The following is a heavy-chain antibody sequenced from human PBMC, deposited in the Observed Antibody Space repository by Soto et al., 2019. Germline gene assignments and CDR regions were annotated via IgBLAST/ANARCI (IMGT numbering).Heavy chain of an antibody. CDR1: GGSVSSGYNY. J-gene: IGHJ4*02. CDR3: ATESGSTYGYFDY. D-gene: IGHD5-18*01. Sequence: TLSLTCTVSGGSVSSGYNYWSWIRQSPGKGLEWIGYISGSGSTGYNPSLKNRLTMSVDRSKNQFTLRLTSVTAADTAVYFCATESGSTYGYFDYWGQGTQVTVSS. V-gene: IGHV4-30-4*01. CDR2: ISGSGST.